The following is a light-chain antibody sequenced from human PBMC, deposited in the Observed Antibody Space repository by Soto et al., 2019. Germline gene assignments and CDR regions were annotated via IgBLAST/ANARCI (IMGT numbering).Light chain of an antibody. CDR1: SSDVGGYNH. J-gene: IGLJ1*01. CDR2: DVS. CDR3: SSYAGSNSLV. Sequence: QSALTQPPSASGSLGQSVTISCTGTSSDVGGYNHVSWYQQHPGKAPKLLIYDVSYRPSGVPDRFSGSKSGNTASLTVSGLQADDATDYYCSSYAGSNSLVFGTGTKLTVL. V-gene: IGLV2-8*01.